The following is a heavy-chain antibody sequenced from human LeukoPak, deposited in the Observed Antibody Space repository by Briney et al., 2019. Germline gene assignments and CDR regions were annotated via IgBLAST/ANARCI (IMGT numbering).Heavy chain of an antibody. Sequence: GGSWRPSCEVSGLIVRNNYMSWVRQAPGKGLEWVSLIYSGGSTYYVDSVKGRFTISRDNSKNTLYLQMSSLRVDDTAVYYCARAPDALDIWGQGTMVTVSS. CDR3: ARAPDALDI. CDR2: IYSGGST. J-gene: IGHJ3*02. V-gene: IGHV3-53*01. CDR1: GLIVRNNY.